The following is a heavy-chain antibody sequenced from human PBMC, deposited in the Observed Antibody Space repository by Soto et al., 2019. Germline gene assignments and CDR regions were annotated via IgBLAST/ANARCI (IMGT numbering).Heavy chain of an antibody. CDR1: GGSISSYY. D-gene: IGHD1-26*01. CDR3: ARDSGPVGATTYDY. J-gene: IGHJ4*02. Sequence: SETLSLTCTVSGGSISSYYWSWIRQPPGKGLEWIGYIYYSGSTNYNPSLKSRVTISVDTSKNQFSLKLSSVTAADTAVYYCARDSGPVGATTYDYWGQGTLVTVS. V-gene: IGHV4-59*01. CDR2: IYYSGST.